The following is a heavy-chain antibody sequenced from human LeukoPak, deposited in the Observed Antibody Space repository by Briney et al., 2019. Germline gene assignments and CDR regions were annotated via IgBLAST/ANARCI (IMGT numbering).Heavy chain of an antibody. J-gene: IGHJ6*02. Sequence: GGSLRLSCAASGFSFSDYYMTWIRQAPGRGLECVSYISTSSSDTNYADSVKGRFTISRGNSKNSLYLQMNSLRAEDTAVYYCARGHYGMEVWGQGTTVTVSS. CDR3: ARGHYGMEV. CDR1: GFSFSDYY. V-gene: IGHV3-11*06. CDR2: ISTSSSDT.